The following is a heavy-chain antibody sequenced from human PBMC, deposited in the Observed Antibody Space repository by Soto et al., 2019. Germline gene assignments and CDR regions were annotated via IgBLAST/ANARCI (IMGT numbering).Heavy chain of an antibody. CDR1: GLTFSXXA. D-gene: IGHD2-2*01. Sequence: GGSLRLSXAASGLTFSXXAMXXVXQAPGKXXEWXSAISGSGGSTYYADSVKGWFTISRDNSKNTLYLQMNSLRAEDTAVYYCAKDEGYCSSTSCPGTYDFWSGYYPHWGQETLVTVSS. V-gene: IGHV3-23*01. CDR3: AKDEGYCSSTSCPGTYDFWSGYYPH. J-gene: IGHJ4*02. CDR2: ISGSGGST.